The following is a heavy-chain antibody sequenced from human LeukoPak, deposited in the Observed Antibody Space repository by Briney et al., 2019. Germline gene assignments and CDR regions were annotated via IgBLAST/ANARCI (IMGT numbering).Heavy chain of an antibody. Sequence: PETLSLTCTVSGGSISSSSYSWGWIRQPPGKGLEWIGSIYYSRSTDYNPSLKSRVTVSVDTSKNQVSLKLSSVTAADTAVYYCARRGIAAAGTVAFDIWGQGTMVTVSS. CDR3: ARRGIAAAGTVAFDI. V-gene: IGHV4-39*01. CDR2: IYYSRST. D-gene: IGHD6-13*01. CDR1: GGSISSSSYS. J-gene: IGHJ3*02.